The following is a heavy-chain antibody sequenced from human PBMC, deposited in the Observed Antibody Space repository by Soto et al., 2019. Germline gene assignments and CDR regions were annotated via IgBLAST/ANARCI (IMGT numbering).Heavy chain of an antibody. Sequence: QVQLVESGGGVVQPGRSLRLSCAASGFIFKTYDMQWVRQAPGKGLEWVAVISYDGNNDYDADSVKGRFTISRDNSKNMLFLQLNRLRGDDTAIYYCAREASTWIQLWRLHYWGQGTLVTVSP. CDR2: ISYDGNND. D-gene: IGHD5-18*01. CDR1: GFIFKTYD. J-gene: IGHJ4*02. CDR3: AREASTWIQLWRLHY. V-gene: IGHV3-30*03.